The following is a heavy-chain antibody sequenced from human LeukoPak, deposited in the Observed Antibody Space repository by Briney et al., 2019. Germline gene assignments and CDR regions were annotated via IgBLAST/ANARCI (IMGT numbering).Heavy chain of an antibody. CDR3: ARSPHILTGENFDY. CDR1: GYTFTSYY. J-gene: IGHJ4*02. D-gene: IGHD3-9*01. V-gene: IGHV1-2*02. Sequence: ASVKVSCKASGYTFTSYYIYWVRQAPGQGLEWMGWINPNSGGTNYAQKFQARVSMTRDASISTAYMQLSRLRFDDTAVYYCARSPHILTGENFDYWGQGTLLTVSS. CDR2: INPNSGGT.